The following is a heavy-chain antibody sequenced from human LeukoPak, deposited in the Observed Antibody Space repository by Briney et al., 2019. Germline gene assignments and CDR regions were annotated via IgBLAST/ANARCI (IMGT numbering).Heavy chain of an antibody. D-gene: IGHD4-17*01. CDR3: ARGTGLGGDYVSN. J-gene: IGHJ4*02. V-gene: IGHV1-46*01. CDR1: GYTFITYY. CDR2: INPSGGTT. Sequence: DSVKVSCKASGYTFITYYMHWVRQAPGQGLEWMGVINPSGGTTSYAQKFQARVTMTRDTSTTTDYMELSSLRSEDTAVYYCARGTGLGGDYVSNWGQGTLVTVSS.